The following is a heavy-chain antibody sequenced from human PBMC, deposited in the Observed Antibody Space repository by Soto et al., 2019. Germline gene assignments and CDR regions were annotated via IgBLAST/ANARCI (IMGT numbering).Heavy chain of an antibody. J-gene: IGHJ3*02. CDR3: AGPGRYCSSTSCYAFDI. D-gene: IGHD2-2*01. CDR1: GGTFSSYT. CDR2: IIPILGIA. V-gene: IGHV1-69*02. Sequence: QVQLVQSGAEVKKPGSSVKVSCKASGGTFSSYTISWVRQAPGQGLEWMGRIIPILGIANYAQKFQGRVTITADKSTSTAYMELSSLRSEDTAVYYCAGPGRYCSSTSCYAFDIWGQGIMVTVSS.